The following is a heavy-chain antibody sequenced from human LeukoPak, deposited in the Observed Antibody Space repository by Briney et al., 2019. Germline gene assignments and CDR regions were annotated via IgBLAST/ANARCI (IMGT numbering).Heavy chain of an antibody. CDR2: INPRSGAT. J-gene: IGHJ4*02. CDR3: AREKYDSELPDY. Sequence: GASVTVSCKASGYTSTGYYMHWVRQAPGQGLEWMGWINPRSGATNSAQKFQGRVTMTRDASISTVYMELSRLTSDDTAVYYCAREKYDSELPDYWGQGTLVTVSS. D-gene: IGHD5-24*01. CDR1: GYTSTGYY. V-gene: IGHV1-2*02.